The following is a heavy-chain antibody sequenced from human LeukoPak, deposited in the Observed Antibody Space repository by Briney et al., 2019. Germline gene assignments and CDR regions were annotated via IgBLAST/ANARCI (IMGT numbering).Heavy chain of an antibody. Sequence: GGSLRLSCVASGFTFSRHWMSWVRQAPGKGLEWVANIKRDGNEKNYVDSVKGRFTISRDNAKNSVDLQMSSLRAEDTAVYYCAGNYYYDTTGYNPLNYWGQGTLVTVSS. CDR3: AGNYYYDTTGYNPLNY. V-gene: IGHV3-7*01. CDR1: GFTFSRHW. D-gene: IGHD3-22*01. CDR2: IKRDGNEK. J-gene: IGHJ4*02.